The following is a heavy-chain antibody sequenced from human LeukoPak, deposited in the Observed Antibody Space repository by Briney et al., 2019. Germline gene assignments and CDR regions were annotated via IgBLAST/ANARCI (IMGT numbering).Heavy chain of an antibody. J-gene: IGHJ5*01. CDR3: ARGSDSGTPRWFDS. CDR1: GYTFTGHF. CDR2: IDPNDGGT. D-gene: IGHD1-26*01. Sequence: ASVKVSCKAFGYTFTGHFIQWVRQAPGQGPEWMGRIDPNDGGTNYAQKFQGRVTMTRDTSISTAYMKLSSLRSDDTAVYYCARGSDSGTPRWFDSWGQGTLVTV. V-gene: IGHV1-2*06.